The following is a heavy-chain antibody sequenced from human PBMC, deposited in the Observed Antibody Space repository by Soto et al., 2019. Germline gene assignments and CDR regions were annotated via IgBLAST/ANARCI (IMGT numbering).Heavy chain of an antibody. CDR2: ISGSADTT. Sequence: GGSLRLSCTASGFTFSNYAMIWVRQAPGKGLEWVSGISGSADTTYYADSVKGRFTISRDNSKNTLYLLMNSLRAEDTAVYYCAKTVTTLNHYYYYGVDVWGQGTTVTVSS. V-gene: IGHV3-23*01. J-gene: IGHJ6*02. D-gene: IGHD4-17*01. CDR3: AKTVTTLNHYYYYGVDV. CDR1: GFTFSNYA.